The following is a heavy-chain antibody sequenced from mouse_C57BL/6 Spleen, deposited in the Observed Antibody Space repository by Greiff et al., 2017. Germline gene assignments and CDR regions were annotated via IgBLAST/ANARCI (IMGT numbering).Heavy chain of an antibody. V-gene: IGHV10-1*01. Sequence: EVMLVESGGGLVQPKGSLKLSCAASGFSFNTYAMNWVRQAPGKGLEWVARIRSKSNNYATYYAYSVKDRFTISRDDSESMRYLQMNNLKTEDTAMYFWVRHPGYYAMNYWGQGNSVPVSS. CDR1: GFSFNTYA. CDR2: IRSKSNNYAT. CDR3: VRHPGYYAMNY. J-gene: IGHJ4*01.